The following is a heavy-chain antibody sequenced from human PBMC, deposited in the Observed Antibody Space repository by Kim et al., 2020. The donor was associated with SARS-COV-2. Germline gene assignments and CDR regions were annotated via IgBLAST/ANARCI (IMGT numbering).Heavy chain of an antibody. CDR3: VRGSSGEFDY. CDR2: N. J-gene: IGHJ4*02. V-gene: IGHV6-1*01. Sequence: NDYAVSVKSRITINPDTSKNQFSLQLNSVTPEDTAVYYCVRGSSGEFDYWGQGTLVTVSS. D-gene: IGHD6-6*01.